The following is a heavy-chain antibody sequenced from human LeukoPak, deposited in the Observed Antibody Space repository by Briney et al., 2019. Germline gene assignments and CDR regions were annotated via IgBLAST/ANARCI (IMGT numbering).Heavy chain of an antibody. D-gene: IGHD1-14*01. V-gene: IGHV4-39*07. CDR2: IYYSGST. CDR3: ASQPGVNWFDP. CDR1: GGSISSSSYY. Sequence: SETLSLTCTVSGGSISSSSYYWGWIRQPPGKGLEWIGSIYYSGSTYYNPSLKSRITISVDTSKNQFSLKLSSVTAADTAVYYCASQPGVNWFDPWGQGTLVTVSS. J-gene: IGHJ5*02.